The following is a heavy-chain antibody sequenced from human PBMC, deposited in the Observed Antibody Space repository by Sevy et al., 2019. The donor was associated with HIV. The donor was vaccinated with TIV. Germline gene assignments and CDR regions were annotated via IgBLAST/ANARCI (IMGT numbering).Heavy chain of an antibody. D-gene: IGHD2-15*01. CDR3: ARGWTRIYQLQPVY. V-gene: IGHV1-8*01. Sequence: ASLKVSCQTSGYIFSNYEINWLRQAPGQGLEWMGRMNPISGDTGYSQRFQGRVTLTSDTPTNTVYMEMSGLRFEDTAVYYCARGWTRIYQLQPVYWGQGTLVTVSS. CDR1: GYIFSNYE. J-gene: IGHJ4*02. CDR2: MNPISGDT.